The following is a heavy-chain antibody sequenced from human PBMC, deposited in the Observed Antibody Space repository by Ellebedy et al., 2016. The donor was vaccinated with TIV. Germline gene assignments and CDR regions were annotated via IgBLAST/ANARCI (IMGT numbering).Heavy chain of an antibody. J-gene: IGHJ4*02. Sequence: GESLKISCAASGFTFDDYAMHWVRQAPGKGLEWVSLISGDGGSTYYADSVKGRFTISRDNSKNTLYLQMNSLRAEDTAVYYCAREAVGATRGGRLDYWGQGTLVTVSS. CDR2: ISGDGGST. CDR1: GFTFDDYA. CDR3: AREAVGATRGGRLDY. V-gene: IGHV3-43*02. D-gene: IGHD1-26*01.